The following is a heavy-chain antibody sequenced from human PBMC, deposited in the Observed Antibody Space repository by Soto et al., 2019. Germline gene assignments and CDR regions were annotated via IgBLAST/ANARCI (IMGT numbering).Heavy chain of an antibody. Sequence: GGSLRLSCAASGFMSSSYWMSWVRQAPAKGLEWVANINYDGGEKYFVGSVRGRFTISRDNAKNSLYLQMSSLRAVDTAVYYCASSEVTQSWDYWGQGTLVNVSS. J-gene: IGHJ4*02. CDR2: INYDGGEK. CDR1: GFMSSSYW. V-gene: IGHV3-7*01. CDR3: ASSEVTQSWDY.